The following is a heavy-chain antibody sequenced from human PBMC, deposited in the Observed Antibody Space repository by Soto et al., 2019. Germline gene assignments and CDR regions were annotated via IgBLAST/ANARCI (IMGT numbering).Heavy chain of an antibody. J-gene: IGHJ4*02. Sequence: PSETLSLTYTVSGGSISSYYGSWIRQPPGKGLEWIGYIYYSGSTYYNPSLKSRVTTSVDTSKNQFSLKLSSVTAADTAVYYCARVADCSGGRCYFSVDYWGQGTLVTVSS. CDR1: GGSISSYY. D-gene: IGHD2-15*01. V-gene: IGHV4-59*08. CDR3: ARVADCSGGRCYFSVDY. CDR2: IYYSGST.